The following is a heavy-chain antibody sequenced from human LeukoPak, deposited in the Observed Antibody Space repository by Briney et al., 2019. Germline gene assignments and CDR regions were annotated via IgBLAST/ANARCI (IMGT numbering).Heavy chain of an antibody. J-gene: IGHJ4*02. V-gene: IGHV3-53*01. Sequence: GGSLRLSCAASGFTVSSNYMCWVRQAPGKGLEWVSIIYSGGNTYYADSVKGRFTISRDNSKNTLYLQMNSLRVEDTAVYYCARGRGPGGIAAAGILDYWGQGTLVTVSS. CDR1: GFTVSSNY. CDR3: ARGRGPGGIAAAGILDY. D-gene: IGHD6-13*01. CDR2: IYSGGNT.